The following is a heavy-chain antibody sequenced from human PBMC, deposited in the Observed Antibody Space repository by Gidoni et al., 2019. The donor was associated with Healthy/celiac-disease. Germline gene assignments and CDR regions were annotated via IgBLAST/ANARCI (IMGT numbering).Heavy chain of an antibody. CDR3: ARRPVSCYDYHFDY. J-gene: IGHJ4*02. Sequence: VQLQESGPGLVKPSGTLSLTCPVSGGSISSYYWSWIRQPPGPGLEWIGYIYDTGSTNYNPSLKSRVTISVDTSKNQFSPKLSSVTAADTAVYYCARRPVSCYDYHFDYWGQGTLVTVSS. CDR1: GGSISSYY. V-gene: IGHV4-59*08. CDR2: IYDTGST. D-gene: IGHD5-12*01.